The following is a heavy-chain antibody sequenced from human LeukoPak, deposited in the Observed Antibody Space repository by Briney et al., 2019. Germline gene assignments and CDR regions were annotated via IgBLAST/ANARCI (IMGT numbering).Heavy chain of an antibody. Sequence: SETLSLTCTVSGGSISSGGYYWSWIRQHPGKGLEWIGYIYYSGSTYYNPSLKSRVTISVDTSKNQFSLKLSSVTAADTAVYYCARALGFGELLLGDAFDIWGQGTMVTVSS. CDR3: ARALGFGELLLGDAFDI. D-gene: IGHD3-10*01. CDR1: GGSISSGGYY. J-gene: IGHJ3*02. V-gene: IGHV4-31*03. CDR2: IYYSGST.